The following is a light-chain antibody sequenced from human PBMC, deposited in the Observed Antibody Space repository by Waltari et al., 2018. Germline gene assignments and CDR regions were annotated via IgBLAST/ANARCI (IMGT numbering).Light chain of an antibody. CDR1: QSVGRS. Sequence: EIVLTQSPGTLSLSPGERATLSCRASQSVGRSLAWYQQKPGRAPRLLISATSNRATGIPDRFSASGSGTEFSLIISRLEPEDFALYYCQHYVRLPGTFGQGTKVEVK. CDR2: ATS. CDR3: QHYVRLPGT. V-gene: IGKV3-20*01. J-gene: IGKJ1*01.